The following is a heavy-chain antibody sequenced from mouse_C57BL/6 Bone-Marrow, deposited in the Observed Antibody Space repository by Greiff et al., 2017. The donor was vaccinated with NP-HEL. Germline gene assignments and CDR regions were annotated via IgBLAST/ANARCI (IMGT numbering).Heavy chain of an antibody. CDR3: ANHGYYDYGNYAMDY. CDR1: GFNIKNTY. J-gene: IGHJ4*01. D-gene: IGHD2-4*01. Sequence: VQLKESVAELVRPGASVKLSCTASGFNIKNTYMHWVKQRPEQGLEWIGRIDPANGNTKYAPKFQGKATITADTSSNTAYLQLSSLTSEDTAIYYCANHGYYDYGNYAMDYWGQGTSVTVSS. CDR2: IDPANGNT. V-gene: IGHV14-3*01.